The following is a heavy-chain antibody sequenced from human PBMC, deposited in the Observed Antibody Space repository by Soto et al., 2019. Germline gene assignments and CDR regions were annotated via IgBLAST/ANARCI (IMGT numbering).Heavy chain of an antibody. Sequence: SLRLSCPSSGFTYGDYAMIWVRQSPGAGLECVGFIRGKAYGGTTEYAASVKGRFTITRDDSKSIAYLQMNSLKTEDTAVYYCTRDPWISSGWYRGDYHYYGMDVWGQGTTVTVSS. V-gene: IGHV3-49*04. J-gene: IGHJ6*02. CDR3: TRDPWISSGWYRGDYHYYGMDV. CDR1: GFTYGDYA. D-gene: IGHD6-13*01. CDR2: IRGKAYGGTT.